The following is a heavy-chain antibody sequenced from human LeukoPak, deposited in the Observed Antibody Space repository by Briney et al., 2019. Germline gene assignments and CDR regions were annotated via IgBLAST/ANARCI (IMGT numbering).Heavy chain of an antibody. CDR1: GFTISSYY. CDR2: IYAGGGT. J-gene: IGHJ4*02. Sequence: GGSLRLSCAASGFTISSYYMSWVRQAPGKGLEWVSGIYAGGGTYYADSVKGRFTISRDNSKNSLYLQMNSLRAEDTAVYYCARANYYDISGYDYWGQGTLVTVSS. V-gene: IGHV3-66*01. CDR3: ARANYYDISGYDY. D-gene: IGHD3-22*01.